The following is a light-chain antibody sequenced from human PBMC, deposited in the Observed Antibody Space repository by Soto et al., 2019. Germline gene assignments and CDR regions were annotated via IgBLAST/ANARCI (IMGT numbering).Light chain of an antibody. CDR1: QTISSW. CDR3: QKYNNWPWK. Sequence: DIQMTHSPSTLSGSVGDRVTITCRASQTISSWLAWYQQKPGKAPKLLIYKASTLKRGVPSRFSGSGSGTEFTLTISSLQSEDFAVYYCQKYNNWPWKFGQGTKVDIK. CDR2: KAS. J-gene: IGKJ1*01. V-gene: IGKV1-5*03.